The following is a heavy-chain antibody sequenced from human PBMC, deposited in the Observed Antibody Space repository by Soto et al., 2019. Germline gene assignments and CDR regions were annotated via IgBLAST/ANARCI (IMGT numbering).Heavy chain of an antibody. CDR1: GFTFSSYS. Sequence: GGSLRLSCAASGFTFSSYSMNWVRQAPGKGLVWVSSISSSSSYIYYADSVKGRFTISRDNAKNSLYLQMNSLRAEDTAVYYCARDVTSSTYYYLSPGGFDPWGQGTLVTVSS. V-gene: IGHV3-21*01. CDR2: ISSSSSYI. D-gene: IGHD3-22*01. CDR3: ARDVTSSTYYYLSPGGFDP. J-gene: IGHJ5*02.